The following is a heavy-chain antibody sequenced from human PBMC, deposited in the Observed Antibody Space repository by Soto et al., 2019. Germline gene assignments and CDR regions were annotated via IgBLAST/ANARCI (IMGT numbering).Heavy chain of an antibody. D-gene: IGHD3-10*01. Sequence: QLQLQESGPGLVKPSETLSLTCTVSNGSISSAIYYWGWIRQPPGKGLEWIGSIYHSGSTYYNPSLQGRVTISVDTSKNQFSVKLSSVTAADTAVYFCAGRSSLASVQVYFGEISNYNWFDPWGQGTLVTVSS. V-gene: IGHV4-39*01. J-gene: IGHJ5*02. CDR1: NGSISSAIYY. CDR3: AGRSSLASVQVYFGEISNYNWFDP. CDR2: IYHSGST.